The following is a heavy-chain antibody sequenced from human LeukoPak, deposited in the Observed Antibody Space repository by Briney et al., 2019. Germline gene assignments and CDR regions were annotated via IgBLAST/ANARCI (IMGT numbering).Heavy chain of an antibody. Sequence: PSETLSLTCTVSGGSISSYYWSWIRQPPGKGLEWIGYIYYSGSTNYTPSLKSRVTISVDTSKNQFSLKLSSVTAADTAVYYCARYSYGYTDYWGQGTLVTVSS. CDR3: ARYSYGYTDY. D-gene: IGHD5-18*01. CDR2: IYYSGST. J-gene: IGHJ4*02. CDR1: GGSISSYY. V-gene: IGHV4-59*08.